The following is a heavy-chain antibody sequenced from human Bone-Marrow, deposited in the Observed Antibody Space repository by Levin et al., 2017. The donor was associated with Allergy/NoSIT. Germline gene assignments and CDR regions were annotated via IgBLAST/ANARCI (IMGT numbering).Heavy chain of an antibody. V-gene: IGHV3-30*04. CDR3: ARDTEVLEPKKQAPGPFDY. CDR2: ISYDGSNK. J-gene: IGHJ4*02. Sequence: GGSLRLSCAASGFTFSSYAMHWVRQAPGKGLEWVAVISYDGSNKYYADSVKGRFTISRDNSKNTLYLQMNSLRAEDTAVYYCARDTEVLEPKKQAPGPFDYWGQGTLVTVSS. CDR1: GFTFSSYA. D-gene: IGHD1-1*01.